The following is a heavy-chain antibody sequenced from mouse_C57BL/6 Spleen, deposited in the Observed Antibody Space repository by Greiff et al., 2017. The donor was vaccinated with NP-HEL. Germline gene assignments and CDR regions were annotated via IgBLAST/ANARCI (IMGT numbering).Heavy chain of an antibody. CDR1: GYTFTTYP. V-gene: IGHV1-47*01. D-gene: IGHD2-3*01. CDR3: ARLNGYYGYAMDY. CDR2: FHPYNDDT. J-gene: IGHJ4*01. Sequence: VQLVESGAELVKPGASVKMSCKASGYTFTTYPIEWMKQNHGKSLEWIGNFHPYNDDTKYNEKFKGKATLTVEKSSSTVYLELSRLTSDDSAVYYCARLNGYYGYAMDYWGQGTSVTVSS.